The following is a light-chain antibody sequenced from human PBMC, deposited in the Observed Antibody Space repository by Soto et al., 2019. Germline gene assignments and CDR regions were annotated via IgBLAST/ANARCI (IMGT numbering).Light chain of an antibody. CDR1: QSVSSSY. CDR3: QQYDRSPVT. CDR2: GAS. Sequence: ENVLTQSPGTLSLSPGERATLSCRASQSVSSSYLTWYQQKPGQAPRLLIYGASSRATDTPDRFSGSGAGTDFTLTISRLEPEDFAVYYCQQYDRSPVTFGQGTKLEIK. V-gene: IGKV3-20*01. J-gene: IGKJ2*01.